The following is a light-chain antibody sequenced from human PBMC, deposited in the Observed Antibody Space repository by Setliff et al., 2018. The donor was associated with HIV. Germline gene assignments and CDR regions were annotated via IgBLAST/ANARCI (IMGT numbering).Light chain of an antibody. CDR3: CSYAGSGPV. CDR1: SSDVGGYNY. CDR2: DVK. J-gene: IGLJ1*01. V-gene: IGLV2-23*02. Sequence: SVLTQPASVSGSPGQSITLSCTGTSSDVGGYNYVSWYQQHPDKAPKLMIYDVKNRPSGVSDRFSGSKSGNTASLPLSGLQAEDEADYYCCSYAGSGPVFGAGTKVTVL.